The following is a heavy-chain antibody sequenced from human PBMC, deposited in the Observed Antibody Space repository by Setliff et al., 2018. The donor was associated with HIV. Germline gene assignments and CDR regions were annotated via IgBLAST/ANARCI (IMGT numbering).Heavy chain of an antibody. CDR2: ISTYNGNT. CDR1: GYTFTSYG. V-gene: IGHV1-18*01. CDR3: ARDDNYNFQNGYRAGAFDL. J-gene: IGHJ3*01. Sequence: ASVKVSCKASGYTFTSYGITWVRQAPGQGLEWMGWISTYNGNTHYAQKLQGRVTMTTDTSTSTAYMELRSLRSDDTAMYYCARDDNYNFQNGYRAGAFDLWGQGTMVTVSS. D-gene: IGHD3-3*01.